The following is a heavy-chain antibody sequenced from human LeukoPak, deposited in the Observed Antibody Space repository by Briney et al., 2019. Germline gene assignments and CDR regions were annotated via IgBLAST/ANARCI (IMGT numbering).Heavy chain of an antibody. CDR1: GFTFSSYW. D-gene: IGHD3-10*01. V-gene: IGHV3-7*03. Sequence: PGGSLRLSCAASGFTFSSYWMSWVRQAPGKGLEWVANIKQDGSEKYYVDSVKGRFTISRDNAKNSLYLQMNSLRAEDTAVYYCAKDYNLYLVSGSYYQEDAFDIWGQGTMVTVSS. CDR3: AKDYNLYLVSGSYYQEDAFDI. CDR2: IKQDGSEK. J-gene: IGHJ3*02.